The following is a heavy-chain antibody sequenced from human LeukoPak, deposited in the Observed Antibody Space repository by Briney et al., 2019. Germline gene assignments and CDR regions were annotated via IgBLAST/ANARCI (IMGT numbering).Heavy chain of an antibody. CDR2: INHSGST. V-gene: IGHV4-34*01. Sequence: SETLSLTCAVYGGSFSGYYWSWIRQPPGKGLESIGEINHSGSTNYNPSLKSRVTISVDTSKNQFSLKLSSVTAADTAVYYCARGTPPTVTTFWWFDPWGQGTLVTVSS. J-gene: IGHJ5*02. CDR1: GGSFSGYY. CDR3: ARGTPPTVTTFWWFDP. D-gene: IGHD4-17*01.